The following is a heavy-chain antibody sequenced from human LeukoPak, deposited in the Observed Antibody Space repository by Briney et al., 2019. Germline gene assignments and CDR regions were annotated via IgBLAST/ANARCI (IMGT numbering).Heavy chain of an antibody. CDR1: GGSISGYY. D-gene: IGHD3-10*01. J-gene: IGHJ4*02. V-gene: IGHV4-59*01. Sequence: SETLSLTCTVSGGSISGYYWSWIRQPPGKGLEWIGYIYYSGSTNYNPSLKSRVTISLDTSKNQFSLKLSSMTAADTAVHYCARVLTYGSRTYYFDYWGQGTLVTVSS. CDR3: ARVLTYGSRTYYFDY. CDR2: IYYSGST.